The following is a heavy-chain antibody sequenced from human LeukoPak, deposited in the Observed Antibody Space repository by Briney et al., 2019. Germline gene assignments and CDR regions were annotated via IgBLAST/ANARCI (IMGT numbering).Heavy chain of an antibody. CDR3: AKGAAIDH. D-gene: IGHD5-24*01. J-gene: IGHJ4*02. V-gene: IGHV3-23*01. Sequence: GGSLRLSCAASGFTFNNYAMNWVRQAPGKGLEWVAAVTGPADTTYYADSVKGRFTISRDSFKDPLYLQMNRLGAEDTALYYCAKGAAIDHWGQGTLVTVSS. CDR2: VTGPADTT. CDR1: GFTFNNYA.